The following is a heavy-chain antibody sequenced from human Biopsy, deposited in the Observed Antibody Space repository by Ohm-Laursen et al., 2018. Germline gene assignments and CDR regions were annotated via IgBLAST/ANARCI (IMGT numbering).Heavy chain of an antibody. CDR1: GASVKTSGYF. Sequence: SQTLSLTCSVSGASVKTSGYFWAWIRQGPGKGLEWIGYISYNERTHYNPSLTSRLAISFDASNNRISLQLRSVRVADTAVYYCVREPKTGTAEAWYFDLWGRGSPVTVPS. CDR2: ISYNERT. D-gene: IGHD3-9*01. J-gene: IGHJ2*01. V-gene: IGHV4-31*03. CDR3: VREPKTGTAEAWYFDL.